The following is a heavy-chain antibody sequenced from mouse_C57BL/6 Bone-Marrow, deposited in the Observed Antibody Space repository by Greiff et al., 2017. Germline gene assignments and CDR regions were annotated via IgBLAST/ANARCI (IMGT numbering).Heavy chain of an antibody. CDR2: IDPSDSET. CDR3: ARPSHYYGSSFDCDY. CDR1: GYTFTSYW. V-gene: IGHV1-52*01. D-gene: IGHD1-1*01. J-gene: IGHJ2*01. Sequence: QVQLQQPGAELVRPGSSVKLSCKASGYTFTSYWMHWVKQRPIQGLEWIGNIDPSDSETHYNQKFKDKATLTVDKSSSTAYMQLSSLTSEDSAVYYCARPSHYYGSSFDCDYWGQGTTLTVSS.